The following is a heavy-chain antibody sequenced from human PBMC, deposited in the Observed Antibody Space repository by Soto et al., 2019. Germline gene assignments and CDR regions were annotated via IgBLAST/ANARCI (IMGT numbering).Heavy chain of an antibody. V-gene: IGHV1-46*01. D-gene: IGHD1-1*01. Sequence: VASVKVSCKASGYTFTSYYMHWVRQAPGQGLEWMGIINPSGGSTSYAQKFQGRVTMTRDTSTSTVYMELSSLRSEDTAVYYCAREVKTHEAIAALPTTYYGMDVWGQGTTVTVSS. CDR3: AREVKTHEAIAALPTTYYGMDV. CDR1: GYTFTSYY. CDR2: INPSGGST. J-gene: IGHJ6*02.